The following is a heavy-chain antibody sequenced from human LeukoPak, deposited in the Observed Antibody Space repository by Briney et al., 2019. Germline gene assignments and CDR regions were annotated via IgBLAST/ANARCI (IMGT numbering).Heavy chain of an antibody. D-gene: IGHD6-19*01. V-gene: IGHV4-34*01. Sequence: SETLSLTCAVYGGSFSGYYWSWIRQPPGKGLEWIGEINHSGSTNYNPSLKSRVTISVDTSKNQFSLKLSSVTAADTAVYYCARATTRWLAKYYFDYWGLGTLVTVSS. J-gene: IGHJ4*02. CDR1: GGSFSGYY. CDR2: INHSGST. CDR3: ARATTRWLAKYYFDY.